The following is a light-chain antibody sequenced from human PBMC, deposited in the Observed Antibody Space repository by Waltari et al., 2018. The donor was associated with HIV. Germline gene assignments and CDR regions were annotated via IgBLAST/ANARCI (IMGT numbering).Light chain of an antibody. CDR1: SSDVGGSKY. CDR2: EVN. Sequence: QSALTQPPSASGPPGQSVTISCTGTSSDVGGSKYVSWYQQHPGKAPKLMIYEVNRAPSGVPGRFARSKSANTASLTVSGLQADDEADYYCDSYAGSNNWVFGGGTKLTVL. V-gene: IGLV2-8*01. J-gene: IGLJ3*02. CDR3: DSYAGSNNWV.